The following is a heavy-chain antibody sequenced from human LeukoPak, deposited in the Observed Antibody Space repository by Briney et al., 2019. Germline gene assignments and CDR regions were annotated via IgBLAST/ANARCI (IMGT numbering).Heavy chain of an antibody. CDR1: GFTFSSYW. CDR3: ARGSTGYSSSWYNY. J-gene: IGHJ4*02. V-gene: IGHV3-74*01. D-gene: IGHD6-13*01. CDR2: INSDGSYT. Sequence: GGSLRLSCAASGFTFSSYWMHWVRQAPGKGLVWVSRINSDGSYTSCADSAKGRFTISRDNAKNTLYLQMNSLRAEDTAVYYCARGSTGYSSSWYNYWGQGTLVTVSS.